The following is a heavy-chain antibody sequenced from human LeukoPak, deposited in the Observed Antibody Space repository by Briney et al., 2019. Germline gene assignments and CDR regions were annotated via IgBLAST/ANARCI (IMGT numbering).Heavy chain of an antibody. CDR3: ARVGYDFWSGHTPFDY. CDR2: IKQDGSEK. CDR1: GFTFSSYW. V-gene: IGHV3-7*01. Sequence: VRSLRLACAASGFTFSSYWMSWVRQAPGKRLEWVANIKQDGSEKYYVDSVKGRFTISRDNAKNSLYLQMNSLRAEDTAVYYCARVGYDFWSGHTPFDYWGQGTLVTVSS. D-gene: IGHD3-3*01. J-gene: IGHJ4*02.